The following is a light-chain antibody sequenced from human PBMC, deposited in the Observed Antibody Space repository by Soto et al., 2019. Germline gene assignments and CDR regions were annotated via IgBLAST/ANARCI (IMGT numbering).Light chain of an antibody. CDR2: AAS. Sequence: DIQLTQSPSFLSASVGDRVTITCRASQGISSYLAWYQQKPGKAPKLLIYAASTLQSGVPSRFSCSGSGTEFTLTVSILQPEDFATYYCQQLNSYPVTFGQGTKVEIK. CDR3: QQLNSYPVT. CDR1: QGISSY. J-gene: IGKJ1*01. V-gene: IGKV1-9*01.